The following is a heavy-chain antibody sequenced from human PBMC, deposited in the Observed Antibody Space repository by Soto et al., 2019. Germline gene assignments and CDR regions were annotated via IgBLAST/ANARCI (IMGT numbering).Heavy chain of an antibody. CDR3: ARESISVRYYYYYMDV. CDR1: GYTFTSYA. Sequence: QVQLVQSGAEVKKPGASVKVSCKASGYTFTSYAMHWVRQAPGQRLEWMGWINAGNGNTKYSQKFQGRVTITRDTSASTAYMELSSLRSEDTAVYYCARESISVRYYYYYMDVWGKGTTVTVSS. J-gene: IGHJ6*03. V-gene: IGHV1-3*01. CDR2: INAGNGNT.